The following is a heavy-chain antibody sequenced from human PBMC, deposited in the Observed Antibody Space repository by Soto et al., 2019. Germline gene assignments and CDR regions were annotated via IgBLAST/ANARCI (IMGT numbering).Heavy chain of an antibody. Sequence: ASVKVYCTSSGYTFTSYGITWVRQAPGQGLEWIGWISAYNGKTNYVQNLQGRVTMTTDTSTSTAYMELRSLRFDDTAVYFCARRPRDRAPDFWGQGTLVTVSS. CDR3: ARRPRDRAPDF. J-gene: IGHJ4*02. CDR1: GYTFTSYG. CDR2: ISAYNGKT. D-gene: IGHD3-22*01. V-gene: IGHV1-18*01.